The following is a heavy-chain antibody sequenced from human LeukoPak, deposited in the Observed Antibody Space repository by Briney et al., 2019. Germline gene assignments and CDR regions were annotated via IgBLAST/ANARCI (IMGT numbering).Heavy chain of an antibody. CDR1: GFTFDDYA. CDR3: ARDETRYYGSGSSPPAYYYYYGMDV. Sequence: GGSLRLSCAASGFTFDDYAMHWVRQAPGKGLEWVSGISWNSGSIGYADSVKGRFTISRDNSKNTLSLHMNSLRAEDTAVYYCARDETRYYGSGSSPPAYYYYYGMDVWGQGTTVTVSS. CDR2: ISWNSGSI. D-gene: IGHD3-10*01. V-gene: IGHV3-9*01. J-gene: IGHJ6*02.